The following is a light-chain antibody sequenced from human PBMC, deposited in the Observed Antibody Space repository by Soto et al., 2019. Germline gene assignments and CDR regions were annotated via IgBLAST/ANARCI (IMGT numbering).Light chain of an antibody. CDR2: GAF. V-gene: IGKV3-15*01. CDR3: QQYNDWPLT. J-gene: IGKJ1*01. CDR1: QSFSSN. Sequence: EIVFKQSLCTLSLSPGERVTLSCRASQSFSSNLAWYQQKPGQAPSLLIYGAFTRATGIPARFSGTGSGTEFTLTISSLQSEDFALYYCQQYNDWPLTFGQGTKVDIK.